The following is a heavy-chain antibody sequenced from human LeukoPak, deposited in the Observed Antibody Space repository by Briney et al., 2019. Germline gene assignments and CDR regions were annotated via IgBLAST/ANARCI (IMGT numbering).Heavy chain of an antibody. D-gene: IGHD3-22*01. J-gene: IGHJ4*02. V-gene: IGHV4-39*01. CDR3: AKTYYYDPFDY. CDR2: IYYSGST. Sequence: SETLSLTCTVSGGSISNSGYYWGWIRQPPGKGLEWIGNIYYSGSTYYNPSLKSRVTISVDTSKNQFSLKLSSVTAADTAVYYCAKTYYYDPFDYWGQGTLVTVSS. CDR1: GGSISNSGYY.